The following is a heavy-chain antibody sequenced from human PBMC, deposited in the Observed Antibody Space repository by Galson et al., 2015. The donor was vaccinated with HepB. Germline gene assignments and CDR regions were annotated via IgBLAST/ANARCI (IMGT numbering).Heavy chain of an antibody. CDR1: GGSISSGDYS. V-gene: IGHV4-30-4*07. Sequence: LSLTCAVSGGSISSGDYSWSWLRQPPGKGLEWIGYIYYSGSTYYNPSLKSRVTMSVDTSKNQFSLKLSSVTAADTAVYYCAREIELTTVTYSYYYYYMDVWGKGTTVTVSS. D-gene: IGHD4-11*01. CDR3: AREIELTTVTYSYYYYYMDV. J-gene: IGHJ6*03. CDR2: IYYSGST.